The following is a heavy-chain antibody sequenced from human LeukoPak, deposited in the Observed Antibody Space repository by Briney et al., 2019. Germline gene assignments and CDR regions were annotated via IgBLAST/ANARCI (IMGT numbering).Heavy chain of an antibody. J-gene: IGHJ4*02. CDR1: GFTVSSHY. CDR2: LYTGGRT. CDR3: ARGGVNYWNPRY. D-gene: IGHD1-1*01. Sequence: PGGSLRLSCVASGFTVSSHYMSWVRQAPGKGLEWVSLLYTGGRTYYADSVEGRFTISRDDSENTVYLHMNTVRAEDTAMYYCARGGVNYWNPRYWGQGTLVTVSS. V-gene: IGHV3-53*01.